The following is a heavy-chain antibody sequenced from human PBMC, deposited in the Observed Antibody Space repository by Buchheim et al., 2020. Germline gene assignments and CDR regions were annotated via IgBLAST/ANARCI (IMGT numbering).Heavy chain of an antibody. CDR2: ISYDGSNK. D-gene: IGHD3-10*01. Sequence: QVQLVESGGGVVQPGRSLRLSCAASGFTFTSYGIHWVRQAPGKGLEWVAVISYDGSNKYYADSVKGRFTISRDNSKNTLYLQMNSLRAEDTADYYCAKALSSGTYYSAGMDVWGQGTT. J-gene: IGHJ6*02. CDR3: AKALSSGTYYSAGMDV. CDR1: GFTFTSYG. V-gene: IGHV3-30*18.